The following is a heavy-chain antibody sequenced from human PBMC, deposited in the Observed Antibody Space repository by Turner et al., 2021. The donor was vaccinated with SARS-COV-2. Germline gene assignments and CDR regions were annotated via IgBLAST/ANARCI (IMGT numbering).Heavy chain of an antibody. V-gene: IGHV3-13*01. Sequence: EVQLVESGGGLVQPGGSLRLSCAASGFTFSNYDMHWVRQVAGKGLEWVSAVDTAGGEYYACSVKGRFTMCRLCAWNSFYLQLNSLTAGDTAVYYCVKEGRAVAGNWHFDLWGRGSLVTVSS. D-gene: IGHD6-19*01. CDR3: VKEGRAVAGNWHFDL. J-gene: IGHJ2*01. CDR2: VDTAGGE. CDR1: GFTFSNYD.